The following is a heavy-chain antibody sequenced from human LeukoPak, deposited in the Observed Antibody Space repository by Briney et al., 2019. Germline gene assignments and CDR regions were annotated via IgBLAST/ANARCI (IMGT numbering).Heavy chain of an antibody. Sequence: SETLSLTCTVSGGSISSSNYYWGWIRQPPGKGLDWIGNIYYNGSTYYNPSLKSRVTISVDTSKSQFSLRLGSVTAADTAVYYCATFKFYYGMDVWGQGTTVTVSS. CDR2: IYYNGST. J-gene: IGHJ6*02. CDR3: ATFKFYYGMDV. V-gene: IGHV4-39*01. CDR1: GGSISSSNYY. D-gene: IGHD3-16*01.